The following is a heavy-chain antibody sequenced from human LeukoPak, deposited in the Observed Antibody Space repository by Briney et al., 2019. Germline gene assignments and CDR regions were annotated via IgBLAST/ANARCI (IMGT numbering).Heavy chain of an antibody. Sequence: GGSLRLSCAASGFTFSSYAMSWVRQAPGKGLEWVSAISGSGGSTYYADSVKGRFTISRDNSKNTLYLQMNSLRAEDTAVYYCAKETIPPYYYGSGSYYFDYWGQGTLVTVSS. J-gene: IGHJ4*02. CDR1: GFTFSSYA. CDR3: AKETIPPYYYGSGSYYFDY. D-gene: IGHD3-10*01. V-gene: IGHV3-23*01. CDR2: ISGSGGST.